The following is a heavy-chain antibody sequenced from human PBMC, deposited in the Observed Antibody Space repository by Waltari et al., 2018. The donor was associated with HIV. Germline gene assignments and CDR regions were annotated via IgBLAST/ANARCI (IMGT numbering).Heavy chain of an antibody. J-gene: IGHJ1*01. CDR3: ASSAGFPTEAFLDL. D-gene: IGHD3-10*01. CDR2: SSHSGST. Sequence: QVRLQESGPGVVRPSQTLTLTTSISGDYIKNGYFFFNWVRQTPGEGPGLLTYSSHSGSTCEGASLKGRLYKSLEYTKNRVSPRLTSVAGADTAVYFCASSAGFPTEAFLDLWGRRIFVSVSS. CDR1: GDYIKNGYFF. V-gene: IGHV4-30-4*01.